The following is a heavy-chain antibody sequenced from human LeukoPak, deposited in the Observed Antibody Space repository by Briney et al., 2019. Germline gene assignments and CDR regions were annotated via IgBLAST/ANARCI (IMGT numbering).Heavy chain of an antibody. CDR1: GGSISSGDYY. CDR3: ARATYSSSWKSLNP. CDR2: IYYSGST. Sequence: SETLSLTCTVSGGSISSGDYYWSWIRQPPGKGLEWIGYIYYSGSTYYNPSLKSRVTISVDTSKNQFSLKLSSVTAADTAVYYCARATYSSSWKSLNPWGQGTLVTVSS. D-gene: IGHD6-13*01. V-gene: IGHV4-30-4*01. J-gene: IGHJ5*02.